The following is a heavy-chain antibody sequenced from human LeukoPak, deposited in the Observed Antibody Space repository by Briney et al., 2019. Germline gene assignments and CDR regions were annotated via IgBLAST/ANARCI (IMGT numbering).Heavy chain of an antibody. D-gene: IGHD1-20*01. CDR1: GGSISSSSYY. CDR2: IYYSGST. CDR3: ARASPYNWNDY. Sequence: SETLSLTCAVSGGSISSSSYYWGWIRQPPGKGLEWIGSIYYSGSTYYNPSLKSRVTISVDTSKNQFSLKLSSVTAADTAVYYCARASPYNWNDYWGQGTLVTVSS. J-gene: IGHJ4*02. V-gene: IGHV4-39*07.